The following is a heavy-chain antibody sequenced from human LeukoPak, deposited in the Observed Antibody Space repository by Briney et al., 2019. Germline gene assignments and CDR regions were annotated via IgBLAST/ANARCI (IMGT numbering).Heavy chain of an antibody. V-gene: IGHV4-30-2*01. D-gene: IGHD1-26*01. CDR1: GVSISSSGHY. CDR2: VYQSGIT. J-gene: IGHJ4*02. Sequence: SETLSLTCTVSGVSISSSGHYWSWIRQPPGKGLEWIGYVYQSGITYYNPSLKSRVTISLDRSKNQFSLKLSSVTAADTAVYYCARNSGSYPFDYWGQGTLVTVSS. CDR3: ARNSGSYPFDY.